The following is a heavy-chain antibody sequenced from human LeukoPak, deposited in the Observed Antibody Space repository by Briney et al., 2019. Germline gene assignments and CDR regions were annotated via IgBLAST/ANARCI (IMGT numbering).Heavy chain of an antibody. J-gene: IGHJ3*02. CDR3: VRGLFDSSSYRAFDI. V-gene: IGHV4-4*07. CDR1: GGSTSSHY. CDR2: IYTSGST. D-gene: IGHD3-22*01. Sequence: SETLSLTCTVSGGSTSSHYWRWIRQPAGKGLEWIGRIYTSGSTNSNPSLKSRVTMPIDTSKNQFSLMLSSVTAADTAVYYCVRGLFDSSSYRAFDIWGQGTMVTVSS.